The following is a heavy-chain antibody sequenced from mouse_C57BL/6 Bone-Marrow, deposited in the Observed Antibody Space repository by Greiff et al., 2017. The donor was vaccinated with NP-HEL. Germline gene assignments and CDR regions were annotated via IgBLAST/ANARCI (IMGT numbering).Heavy chain of an antibody. CDR3: AGPFPWYFDV. J-gene: IGHJ1*03. Sequence: QVHVKQSGADLVKPGASVKLSCKASGYTFTSYWMHWVKQRPGQGLEWIGNINPSSGYTKYNEKFKDKATLTADKSSSTAYMQLSSLTSEDSAVYYYAGPFPWYFDVWGTGTTVTVSS. CDR2: INPSSGYT. CDR1: GYTFTSYW. V-gene: IGHV1-7*01.